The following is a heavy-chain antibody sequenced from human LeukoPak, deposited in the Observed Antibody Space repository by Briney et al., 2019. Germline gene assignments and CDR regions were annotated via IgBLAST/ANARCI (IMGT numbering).Heavy chain of an antibody. CDR2: FYSGGST. V-gene: IGHV3-53*01. Sequence: PGGSLRLSCAASGFTFSSYSMNWVRQAPGEGLEWVSIFYSGGSTYSADSVKGRFTISRDNSKNTLYLQMNSLRVEDTAVYYCARGGYSYGYFGAFDIWGQGTMVTVSS. D-gene: IGHD5-18*01. CDR1: GFTFSSYS. J-gene: IGHJ3*02. CDR3: ARGGYSYGYFGAFDI.